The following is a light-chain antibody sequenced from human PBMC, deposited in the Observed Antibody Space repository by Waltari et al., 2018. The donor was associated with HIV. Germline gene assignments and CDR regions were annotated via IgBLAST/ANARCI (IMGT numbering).Light chain of an antibody. V-gene: IGKV3-15*01. J-gene: IGKJ1*01. CDR2: GAS. CDR3: QQYKNWPQT. CDR1: QSVSSN. Sequence: VMTQSPATLSVSPGERATLSCRASQSVSSNLAWYRQKPGQAPRPLIYGASTRATGIPARFSGSGSGTEFTLTISSLQSEDFTIYYCQQYKNWPQTFGQGTKVEIK.